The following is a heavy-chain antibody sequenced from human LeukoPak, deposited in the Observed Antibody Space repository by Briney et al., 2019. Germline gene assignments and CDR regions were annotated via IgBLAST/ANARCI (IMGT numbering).Heavy chain of an antibody. V-gene: IGHV4-30-4*01. Sequence: SQTLSLTCTVSGGSISSGDYYWSWIRQPPGKGLEWIGYIYYSGSTHYNPSLKSRVTISVDTSKNQFSLKLSSVTAADTAVYYCARVATVTTRPSFFFDYWGQGTLVTVSS. CDR1: GGSISSGDYY. CDR3: ARVATVTTRPSFFFDY. CDR2: IYYSGST. J-gene: IGHJ4*02. D-gene: IGHD4-17*01.